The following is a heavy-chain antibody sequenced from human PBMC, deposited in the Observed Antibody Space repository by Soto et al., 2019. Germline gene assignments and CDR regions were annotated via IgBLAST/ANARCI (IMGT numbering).Heavy chain of an antibody. CDR2: IYHSGST. CDR3: ARVPDR. V-gene: IGHV4-30-2*01. Sequence: LALTGAVSGGPSSCGGYSGSWIRQPPGKGLEWIGYIYHSGSTYYNPSLKRRVTISVDRSNNQFPLKLSSVTAADTAVYYCARVPDRWGQGTLVT. D-gene: IGHD2-2*01. CDR1: GGPSSCGGYS. J-gene: IGHJ5*02.